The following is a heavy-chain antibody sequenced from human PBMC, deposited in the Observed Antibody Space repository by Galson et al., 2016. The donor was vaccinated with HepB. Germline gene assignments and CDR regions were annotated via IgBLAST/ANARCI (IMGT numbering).Heavy chain of an antibody. CDR1: GASVSTTFYY. D-gene: IGHD1-1*01. V-gene: IGHV4-39*07. CDR2: IHYGSMT. CDR3: ASPHYSSDSPFATGPLSPDAFDV. Sequence: SETLSLTCTVSGASVSTTFYYWGWIRQPPGKGLEWIGNIHYGSMTYYNPSLEGRVTIFVDTSKNLVSLKLTSVTAADTAMYYCASPHYSSDSPFATGPLSPDAFDVWGQGTTVTVSP. J-gene: IGHJ3*01.